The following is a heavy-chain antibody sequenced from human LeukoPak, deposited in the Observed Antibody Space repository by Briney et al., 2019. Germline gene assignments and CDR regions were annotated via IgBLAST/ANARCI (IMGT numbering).Heavy chain of an antibody. CDR2: IYYSGST. CDR3: ARDLGYCSGGSCYPWFDP. J-gene: IGHJ5*02. D-gene: IGHD2-15*01. Sequence: SETLPLTCTVTGVSISSYYWSWIRQAPGRGMEWNGNIYYSGSTNYNPSLKSRVTISVDTSKNQFSLKLNSVTAADTAVYYCARDLGYCSGGSCYPWFDPWGQGTLVTVSS. CDR1: GVSISSYY. V-gene: IGHV4-59*01.